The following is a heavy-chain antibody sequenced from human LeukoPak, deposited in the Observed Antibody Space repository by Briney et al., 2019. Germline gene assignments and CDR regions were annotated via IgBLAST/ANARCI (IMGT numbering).Heavy chain of an antibody. V-gene: IGHV3-48*02. CDR2: ISSSSTI. CDR3: ARDEDAF. Sequence: PGGSLRLPCAASGFTFDNYAMNWVRQAPGKGLEWVSYISSSSTIYYADSVKGRFTISRDNAKNSLYLQMNSLRDEDTAVYYCARDEDAFGGQGTLVTVSS. CDR1: GFTFDNYA. J-gene: IGHJ4*02.